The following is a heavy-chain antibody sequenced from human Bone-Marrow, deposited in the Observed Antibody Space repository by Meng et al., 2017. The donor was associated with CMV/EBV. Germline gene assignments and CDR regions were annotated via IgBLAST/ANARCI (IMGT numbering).Heavy chain of an antibody. J-gene: IGHJ4*02. D-gene: IGHD2-2*01. CDR2: INPTGGGT. CDR3: ARSRTRSSSGWNYYFDY. CDR1: GYTVNIYY. V-gene: IGHV1-46*02. Sequence: QVQLGQSGDEVKKSGPSVKVSCKAAGYTVNIYYMHWVRQAPGQGLEWMGMINPTGGGTNYAQRFQGKLIMTRDTSTSTVYMELSSLRSEDTAMYYCARSRTRSSSGWNYYFDYWGQGSLVTVSS.